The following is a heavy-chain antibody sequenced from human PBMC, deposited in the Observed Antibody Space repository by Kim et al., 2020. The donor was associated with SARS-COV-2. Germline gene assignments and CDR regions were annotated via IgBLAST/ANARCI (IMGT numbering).Heavy chain of an antibody. CDR2: ISYDGSNK. J-gene: IGHJ4*02. CDR3: AKDQYYDFWSGYQVEELDKRDY. V-gene: IGHV3-30*18. D-gene: IGHD3-3*01. CDR1: GFTFSSYG. Sequence: GGSLRLSCAASGFTFSSYGMHWVRQAPGKVLEWVAVISYDGSNKYYADSVKGRFTISRDNSKNTLYLQMNSLRAEDTAVYYCAKDQYYDFWSGYQVEELDKRDYWGQGTLVTVSS.